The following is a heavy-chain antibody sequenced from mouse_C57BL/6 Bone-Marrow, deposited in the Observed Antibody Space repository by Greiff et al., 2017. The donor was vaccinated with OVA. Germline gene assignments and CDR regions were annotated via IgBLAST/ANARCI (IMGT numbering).Heavy chain of an antibody. CDR2: IYPGGGYT. J-gene: IGHJ4*01. V-gene: IGHV1-63*01. D-gene: IGHD2-5*01. CDR3: ASDSNYSFY. Sequence: VQLQQSGAELVRPGTSVKMSCKASGYTFTNYWIGWAKQRPGHGLEWIGDIYPGGGYTNYNEKFKGKATLTADKSSSTAYMQLSSLTSEDSAVYFCASDSNYSFYWGQGTSVTVSS. CDR1: GYTFTNYW.